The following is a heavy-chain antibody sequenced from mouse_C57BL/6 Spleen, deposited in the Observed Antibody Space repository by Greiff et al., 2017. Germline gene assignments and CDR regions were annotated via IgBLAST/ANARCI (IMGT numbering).Heavy chain of an antibody. Sequence: QVQLQQPGAELVRPGSSVKLSCKASGYTFTSYCMDWVKQRPGQGLEWIGNIYPSDSATHYNQKFKDKATLTVDKSSSTAYMQLSSLTSEDSAVYYCARERWLLRRDYAMDYWGQGTSVTVSS. D-gene: IGHD2-3*01. CDR3: ARERWLLRRDYAMDY. V-gene: IGHV1-61*01. J-gene: IGHJ4*01. CDR2: IYPSDSAT. CDR1: GYTFTSYC.